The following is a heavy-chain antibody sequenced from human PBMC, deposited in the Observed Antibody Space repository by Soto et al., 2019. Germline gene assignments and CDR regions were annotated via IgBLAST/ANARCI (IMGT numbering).Heavy chain of an antibody. Sequence: LLESGGGLAQPGGSLRLSCAASGLPFSSYATNWVRQAPGKGLEWVSATSGSGGNTYYADSVEGRFTISRDISKNTVYLKMDSLIAEDTAVYYCAKGSNSTHYLNYCFYYMDVWGKGTTVTVSS. D-gene: IGHD2-2*01. CDR3: AKGSNSTHYLNYCFYYMDV. CDR1: GLPFSSYA. CDR2: TSGSGGNT. V-gene: IGHV3-23*01. J-gene: IGHJ6*03.